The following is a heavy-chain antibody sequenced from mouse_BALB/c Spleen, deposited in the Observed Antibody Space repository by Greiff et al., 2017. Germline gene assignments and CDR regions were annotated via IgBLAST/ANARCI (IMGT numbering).Heavy chain of an antibody. V-gene: IGHV1-69*02. CDR1: GYTFTSYW. Sequence: QVQLQQPGAELVKPGASVKLSCKASGYTFTSYWMHWVKQRPGQGLEWIGEIDPSDSYTNYNQKFKGKATLTVDKSSSTAYMQLSSLTSEDSAVYYCARNSIHYGSSHAMDYWGQGTSVTVSS. D-gene: IGHD1-1*01. CDR3: ARNSIHYGSSHAMDY. CDR2: IDPSDSYT. J-gene: IGHJ4*01.